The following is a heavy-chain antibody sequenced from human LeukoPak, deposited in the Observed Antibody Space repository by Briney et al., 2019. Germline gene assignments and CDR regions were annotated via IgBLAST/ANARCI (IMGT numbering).Heavy chain of an antibody. CDR1: GGSISSGSYY. J-gene: IGHJ6*03. D-gene: IGHD6-6*01. CDR2: IYRSGST. V-gene: IGHV4-61*02. Sequence: SQTLSLTCTVSGGSISSGSYYWNWIRQPAGKGLEWIGRIYRSGSTNYNPSLKSRVTISVDTSKNQFSLKLSSVTAADTAIYYCARDFSSSSTVYYYYYMDVWGKGTTVTVSS. CDR3: ARDFSSSSTVYYYYYMDV.